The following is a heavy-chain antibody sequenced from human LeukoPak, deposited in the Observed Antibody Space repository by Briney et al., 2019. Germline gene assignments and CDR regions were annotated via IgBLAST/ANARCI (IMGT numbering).Heavy chain of an antibody. D-gene: IGHD1-26*01. CDR3: ARDPTDSGSYPFDY. V-gene: IGHV3-21*01. CDR2: ISSSSSYI. J-gene: IGHJ4*02. CDR1: GFTFSSYS. Sequence: GGSLRLSCAASGFTFSSYSMNWVRQAPGKGLEWVSSISSSSSYIYYADSVKGRFTISRDNAKNSLYLQMNSLRAEDTAVYYCARDPTDSGSYPFDYWGQGTLVTVSS.